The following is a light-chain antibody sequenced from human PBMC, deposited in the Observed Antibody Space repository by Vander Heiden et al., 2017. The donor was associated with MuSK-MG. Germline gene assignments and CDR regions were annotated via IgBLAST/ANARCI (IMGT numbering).Light chain of an antibody. V-gene: IGKV3-20*01. Sequence: ETVLTQSPGPLWLSPGGRATLSCRARPSVTSTVGAWVKQKVGQAHRLRVYGASSRATGIPDRFRGSGSGEDFTLTLSRLEPEDFSVYYCQQYGSSSLSFGGGTKVEIK. CDR1: PSVTSTV. CDR3: QQYGSSSLS. J-gene: IGKJ4*01. CDR2: GAS.